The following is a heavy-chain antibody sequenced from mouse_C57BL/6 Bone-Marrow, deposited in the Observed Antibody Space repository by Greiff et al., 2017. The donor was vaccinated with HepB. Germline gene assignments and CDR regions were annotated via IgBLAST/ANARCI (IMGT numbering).Heavy chain of an antibody. Sequence: EVQLQQSGPVLVKPGASVKMSCKASGYTFTDYYMNWVKQSHGKSLEWIGVINPYNGGTSYNQKFKGKATLTVDKSSSTAYMELNSLTSEDSAVYYCAGGGSQLRLRFAYWGQGTLVTVSA. CDR3: AGGGSQLRLRFAY. CDR2: INPYNGGT. D-gene: IGHD3-2*02. V-gene: IGHV1-19*01. J-gene: IGHJ3*01. CDR1: GYTFTDYY.